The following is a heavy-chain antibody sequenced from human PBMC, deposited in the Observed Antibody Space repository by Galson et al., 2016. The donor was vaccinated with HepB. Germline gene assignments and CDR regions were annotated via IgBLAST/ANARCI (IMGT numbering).Heavy chain of an antibody. CDR1: GDSISGYF. Sequence: ETLSLTCTVSGDSISGYFWSWVRQPPGKELEGIGNIYNSGSNKYNPSLKSPVTMSVDTSKNQFSLTLSPVSAADTAVYYCARDQGVGGSKYHYYYGLDVWGQGTTVTVSS. CDR2: IYNSGSN. J-gene: IGHJ6*02. D-gene: IGHD1-26*01. V-gene: IGHV4-59*01. CDR3: ARDQGVGGSKYHYYYGLDV.